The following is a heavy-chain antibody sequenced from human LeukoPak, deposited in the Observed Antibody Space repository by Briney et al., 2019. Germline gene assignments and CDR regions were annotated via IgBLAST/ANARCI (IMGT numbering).Heavy chain of an antibody. CDR3: ARFGSGWWYNDY. V-gene: IGHV4-59*01. CDR2: IYYSGST. J-gene: IGHJ4*02. CDR1: GGSISGYY. D-gene: IGHD6-19*01. Sequence: SETLSLTCSVSGGSISGYYWSWIRQPPGKGLEWIGYIYYSGSTNYNPSLKSRVTISVDTSKNQFSLKLSSVTAADTAVYYCARFGSGWWYNDYWGQGTLVTVSS.